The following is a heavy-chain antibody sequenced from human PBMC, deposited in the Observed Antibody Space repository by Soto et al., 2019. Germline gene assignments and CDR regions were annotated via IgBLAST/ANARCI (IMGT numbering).Heavy chain of an antibody. CDR3: ARHGMGRSYYYYYGMDV. Sequence: QVQLQESGPGLVKPSETLSLTCTVSGGSISSYYWSWIRQPPGKGLEWIGYIYYSGRTNYNPSLKSRVTISVDTSKNQFSLKLSSVTAADTAVYYCARHGMGRSYYYYYGMDVWGQGTTVTVSS. J-gene: IGHJ6*02. V-gene: IGHV4-59*08. D-gene: IGHD3-10*01. CDR2: IYYSGRT. CDR1: GGSISSYY.